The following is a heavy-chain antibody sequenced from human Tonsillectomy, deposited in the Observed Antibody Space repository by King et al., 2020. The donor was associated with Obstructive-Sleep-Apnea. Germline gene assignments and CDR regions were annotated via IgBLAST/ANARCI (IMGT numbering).Heavy chain of an antibody. CDR3: ARGYSGYDDPFYYYGLDV. CDR2: ISSSSSYI. CDR1: GFTFSSYS. V-gene: IGHV3-21*01. D-gene: IGHD5-12*01. J-gene: IGHJ6*02. Sequence: VQLVESGGGLVKPGGSLRLSCAASGFTFSSYSMNWVRQAPGKGLEWVSYISSSSSYIYYADSLKGRFTISRDNAKNSLYLQMNSLRAEDTALYYCARGYSGYDDPFYYYGLDVWGQGTTVTVSS.